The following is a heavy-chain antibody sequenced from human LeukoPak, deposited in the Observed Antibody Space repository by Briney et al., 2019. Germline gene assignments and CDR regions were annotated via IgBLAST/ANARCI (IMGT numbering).Heavy chain of an antibody. V-gene: IGHV1-2*02. CDR3: ARSLTGGPYDAFDI. J-gene: IGHJ3*02. Sequence: ASVKVSCKASGYTFTGYYMHWVRQAPGQGLEWMGWISPNSGGTNYAQKFQGRVTMTRDTSISTAYMELSRLRSDDTAVYYCARSLTGGPYDAFDIWGQGTMVTVSS. D-gene: IGHD3-9*01. CDR2: ISPNSGGT. CDR1: GYTFTGYY.